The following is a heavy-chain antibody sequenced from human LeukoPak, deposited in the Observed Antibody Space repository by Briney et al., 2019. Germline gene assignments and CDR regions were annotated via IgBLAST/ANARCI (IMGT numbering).Heavy chain of an antibody. V-gene: IGHV3-11*06. CDR2: ISSSGSYT. CDR3: ARAVGAAGIYY. J-gene: IGHJ4*02. CDR1: GFTFSDYY. Sequence: GGSLRLSCAASGFTFSDYYMSWIRLAPGKGLECISYISSSGSYTKYADSVKGRFTISRDNAKNSLYLQRNSLRVEDTAVYYCARAVGAAGIYYWGQGTLVTVSS. D-gene: IGHD6-13*01.